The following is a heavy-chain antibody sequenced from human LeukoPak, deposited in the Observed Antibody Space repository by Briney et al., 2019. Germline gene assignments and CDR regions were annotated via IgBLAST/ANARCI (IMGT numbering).Heavy chain of an antibody. Sequence: SETLSLTCTVSGGSISSSSYYWGWIRQPPGKGLEWIGSIYYSGSTYYNPSLKSRVTISVDTSKNQFSLKLSSVTAADTAVYYCAMGTGAGYYDILTGTPRGWFDPWGQGTLVTVSS. J-gene: IGHJ5*02. CDR2: IYYSGST. CDR1: GGSISSSSYY. V-gene: IGHV4-39*01. D-gene: IGHD3-9*01. CDR3: AMGTGAGYYDILTGTPRGWFDP.